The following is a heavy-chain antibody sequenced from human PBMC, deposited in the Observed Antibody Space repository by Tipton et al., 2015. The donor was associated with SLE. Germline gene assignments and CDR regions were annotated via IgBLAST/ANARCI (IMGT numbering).Heavy chain of an antibody. D-gene: IGHD6-19*01. CDR1: GGSITGGNYC. Sequence: TLSLTCTVSGGSITGGNYCWTWIRQPAGKGLEWIGRIYTSGSTKYSPSLKSRDTISTNTSRNQFSLRLSSVTAADTAFYYCARHHGSGWLYGLDVWGQGTTVTVSS. CDR2: IYTSGST. V-gene: IGHV4-61*02. CDR3: ARHHGSGWLYGLDV. J-gene: IGHJ6*02.